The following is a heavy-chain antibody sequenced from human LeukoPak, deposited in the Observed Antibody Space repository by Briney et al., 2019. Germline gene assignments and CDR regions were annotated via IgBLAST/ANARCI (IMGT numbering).Heavy chain of an antibody. D-gene: IGHD2-15*01. CDR2: IYYSGST. CDR1: GGSISSGGYY. CDR3: ARGVVAARFWFDP. Sequence: SQTLSLTCTVSGGSISSGGYYWSWIRQHPGKGLEWIGYIYYSGSTYYNPSLKSRVTISVDTSKNQFSLKLSSVTAADTAVYYCARGVVAARFWFDPWGQGTLVTVSS. V-gene: IGHV4-31*03. J-gene: IGHJ5*02.